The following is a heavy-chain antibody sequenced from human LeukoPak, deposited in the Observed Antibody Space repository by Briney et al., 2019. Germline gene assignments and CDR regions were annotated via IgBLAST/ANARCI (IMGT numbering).Heavy chain of an antibody. V-gene: IGHV4-59*01. CDR2: IYYSGST. CDR1: GGSISSYY. Sequence: PSETLSLTCTVSGGSISSYYWSWIRQPLGKGLEWIGYIYYSGSTNYNPSLKSRVTISVDTSKNQFSLKLSSVTAADTAVYYCARGGTNFGYWGQGTLVTVSS. D-gene: IGHD3-16*01. J-gene: IGHJ4*02. CDR3: ARGGTNFGY.